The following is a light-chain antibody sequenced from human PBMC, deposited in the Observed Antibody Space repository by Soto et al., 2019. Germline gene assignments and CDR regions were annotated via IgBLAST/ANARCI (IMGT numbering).Light chain of an antibody. J-gene: IGKJ1*01. CDR1: QSISSN. Sequence: EIVVKQSPATLSVSPGERAAXSCRASQSISSNLVWYQQKPGQAPGLLIYGSATRATGSPDRFSGSGYGTDFTLTISRLQAEDFAVYYCLQYAIGPRAFGQGT. V-gene: IGKV3D-15*01. CDR2: GSA. CDR3: LQYAIGPRA.